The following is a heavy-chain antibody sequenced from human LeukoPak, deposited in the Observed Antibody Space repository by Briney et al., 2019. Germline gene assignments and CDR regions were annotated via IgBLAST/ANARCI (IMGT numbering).Heavy chain of an antibody. J-gene: IGHJ3*02. V-gene: IGHV3-23*01. CDR3: AKDRSIAAGDDAFDI. CDR2: ISGSGIST. D-gene: IGHD6-13*01. CDR1: EFTFSSYA. Sequence: GGSLRLSCAASEFTFSSYAMTWVRQAPGKGLEWVSHISGSGISTYYADSVKGRFTISRDNSKNTLYLQMNSLRAEDTAVYYCAKDRSIAAGDDAFDIWGQGTMVTVSS.